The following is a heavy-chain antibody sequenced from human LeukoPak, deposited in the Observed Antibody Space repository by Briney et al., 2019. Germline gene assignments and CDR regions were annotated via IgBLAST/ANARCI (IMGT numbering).Heavy chain of an antibody. Sequence: GGSLRLSCAASGFTFSRFWMRWVRHAPGKGLEGVANIKQDGSEKHYVDSVKGSFTFSRDNAKNSLYLHKHRLRAKDTAVYYCDRLAAGSVHFDYWGQGTLVTVSS. CDR3: DRLAAGSVHFDY. CDR2: IKQDGSEK. D-gene: IGHD6-25*01. CDR1: GFTFSRFW. J-gene: IGHJ4*02. V-gene: IGHV3-7*04.